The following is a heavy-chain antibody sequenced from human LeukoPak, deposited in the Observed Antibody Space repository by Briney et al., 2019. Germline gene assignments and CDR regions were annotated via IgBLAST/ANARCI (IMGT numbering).Heavy chain of an antibody. V-gene: IGHV3-11*05. Sequence: GGSLRLSCAASGFTFSDYYMSWIRQAPGKGLEWVSYISTSSYTDYADSVQGRFTISRDNARKSLYLQMNSLRAEDTARYYCARDPGGVGPAFAYWGQGVLVTVSS. J-gene: IGHJ4*02. CDR2: ISTSSYT. CDR1: GFTFSDYY. CDR3: ARDPGGVGPAFAY. D-gene: IGHD1-26*01.